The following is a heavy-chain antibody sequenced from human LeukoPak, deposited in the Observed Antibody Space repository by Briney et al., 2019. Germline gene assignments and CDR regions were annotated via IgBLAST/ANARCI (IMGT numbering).Heavy chain of an antibody. CDR3: ARGPGGCSGGSCYHDY. CDR1: GYTFRSCA. V-gene: IGHV1-18*01. CDR2: ISVYNGNT. Sequence: ASVKVSCKASGYTFRSCAVSWVRQAPGQGLEWMGWISVYNGNTNYAQKLQGRVTMTTDTSTSTAYMELRSLGSDDTAVYYCARGPGGCSGGSCYHDYWGQGNVVIVSS. J-gene: IGHJ4*02. D-gene: IGHD2-15*01.